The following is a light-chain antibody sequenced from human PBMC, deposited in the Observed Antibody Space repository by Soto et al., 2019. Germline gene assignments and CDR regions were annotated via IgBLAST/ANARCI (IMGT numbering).Light chain of an antibody. J-gene: IGKJ5*01. Sequence: DIQMTQSPSSLSAVVGDRVTITCRASQGISNYLAWFQQKPGKAPKLLIYDASNLQSGVPSRFSGSVSGTEFTLTISSLQPDDFATYYCQQYKSYSPITFGQGTRLEIK. CDR2: DAS. CDR1: QGISNY. CDR3: QQYKSYSPIT. V-gene: IGKV1-16*01.